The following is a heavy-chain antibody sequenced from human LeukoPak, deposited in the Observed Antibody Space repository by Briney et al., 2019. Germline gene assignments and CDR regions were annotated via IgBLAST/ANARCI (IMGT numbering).Heavy chain of an antibody. CDR3: ARAPLGYCSSTSCYGSWFDP. CDR1: GGSISSGGYY. CDR2: IYDSGNT. D-gene: IGHD2-2*01. V-gene: IGHV4-31*03. Sequence: SQTLSLTCTVSGGSISSGGYYWTWIRQHPGRGLEWIGYIYDSGNTYYNPSLKSRLTILVDTSKNQFSLKLSSVTAADTAVYYCARAPLGYCSSTSCYGSWFDPWGQGTLVTVSS. J-gene: IGHJ5*02.